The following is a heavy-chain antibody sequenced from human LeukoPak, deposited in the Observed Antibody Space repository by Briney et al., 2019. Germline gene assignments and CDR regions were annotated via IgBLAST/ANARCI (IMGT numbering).Heavy chain of an antibody. J-gene: IGHJ4*02. Sequence: SETLSLTCNVSGASIRSYYWNWFRQPPGKGLEWIGYLYYTGTTSLNPSLKSRVTISVDASKNQSSLKLRSVTAADTAVYYCARAGQQWLGYYFDYWGQGTQVTVSS. D-gene: IGHD6-19*01. V-gene: IGHV4-59*13. CDR1: GASIRSYY. CDR3: ARAGQQWLGYYFDY. CDR2: LYYTGTT.